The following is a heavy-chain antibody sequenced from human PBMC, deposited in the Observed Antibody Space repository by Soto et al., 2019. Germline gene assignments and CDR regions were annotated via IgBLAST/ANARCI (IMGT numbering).Heavy chain of an antibody. CDR2: MYYSGST. V-gene: IGHV4-39*01. D-gene: IGHD1-26*01. CDR3: ARLTIVGATPYYFDY. J-gene: IGHJ4*02. Sequence: NPSETLSLTCDVSGGSTMISDYYCAWIRQPPGKGLEWIGSMYYSGSTYHNPSLTSRVTMSVDRSKNQFSLRLNSVTAADTAVYYCARLTIVGATPYYFDYWGQGILVTVS. CDR1: GGSTMISDYY.